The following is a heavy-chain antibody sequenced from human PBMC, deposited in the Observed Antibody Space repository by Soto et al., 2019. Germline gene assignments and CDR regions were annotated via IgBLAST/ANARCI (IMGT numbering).Heavy chain of an antibody. D-gene: IGHD3-10*01. CDR1: GGSISSGGYY. CDR3: ARGRMGGVDY. Sequence: QVQLQESGPGLVKPSQTLSLTCTVSGGSISSGGYYWSWIRQHPGKGLEWIGYIYYSGSTYYNPSPKSRVTITVVPSKNQFALKLSPVTAADTAVYCCARGRMGGVDYWGQGTLVTVSS. J-gene: IGHJ4*02. V-gene: IGHV4-31*03. CDR2: IYYSGST.